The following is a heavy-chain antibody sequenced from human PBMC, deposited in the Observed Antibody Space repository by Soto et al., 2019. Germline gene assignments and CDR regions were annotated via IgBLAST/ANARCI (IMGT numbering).Heavy chain of an antibody. CDR1: GYTFTGYY. D-gene: IGHD2-8*01. CDR3: SRDLMEGTDAFDI. V-gene: IGHV1-2*04. CDR2: IKPNSGGT. J-gene: IGHJ3*02. Sequence: ASVKVSCKASGYTFTGYYMHWVRQAPGQGLEWMGWIKPNSGGTNYAQKFQGWVTMTRDTSISTAYMELSRLRSDDTAVYYCSRDLMEGTDAFDIWGQGTMVTVSS.